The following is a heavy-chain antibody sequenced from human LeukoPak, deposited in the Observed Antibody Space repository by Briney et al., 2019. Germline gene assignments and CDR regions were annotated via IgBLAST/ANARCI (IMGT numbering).Heavy chain of an antibody. D-gene: IGHD3-10*01. J-gene: IGHJ5*02. CDR1: GGSFSGYY. CDR3: ASTIRGYGSGSYDVWFDP. Sequence: SETLSLTCAVYGGSFSGYYWSWIRQPPGKGLEWGGEINHRGSTNYNPSLKSRVTVSVDTSKNQFSLKLSSVTAADTAVYYCASTIRGYGSGSYDVWFDPWGQGTLVTVSS. CDR2: INHRGST. V-gene: IGHV4-34*01.